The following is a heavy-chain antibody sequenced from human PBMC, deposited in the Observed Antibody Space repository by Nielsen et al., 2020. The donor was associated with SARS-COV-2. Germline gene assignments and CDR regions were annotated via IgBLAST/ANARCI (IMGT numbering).Heavy chain of an antibody. D-gene: IGHD3-22*01. CDR2: ISGSGGST. Sequence: WIRQPPGKGLEWVSAISGSGGSTYYADSVKGRFTISRDNSKNTLYLQMNSLRAEDTAVYYCARDLWAGDSSGYYHAGFDYWGQGTLVTAPQ. V-gene: IGHV3-23*01. J-gene: IGHJ4*02. CDR3: ARDLWAGDSSGYYHAGFDY.